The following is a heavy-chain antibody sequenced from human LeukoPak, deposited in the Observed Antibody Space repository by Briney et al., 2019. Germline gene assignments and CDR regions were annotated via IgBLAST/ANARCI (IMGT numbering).Heavy chain of an antibody. V-gene: IGHV3-30*02. D-gene: IGHD6-13*01. J-gene: IGHJ4*02. Sequence: GGSLRLSCAASGFTFSSYGMHWVRQAPGKGLEWVAFIRYDGSNKYYADSVKGRFTISRDNSKNTLYLQMNSLRAEDTAVYYCARYISSWSDFWGQGTLVTVSS. CDR1: GFTFSSYG. CDR2: IRYDGSNK. CDR3: ARYISSWSDF.